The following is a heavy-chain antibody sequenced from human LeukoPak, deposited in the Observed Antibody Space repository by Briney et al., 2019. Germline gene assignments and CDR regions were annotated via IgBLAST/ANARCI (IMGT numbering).Heavy chain of an antibody. V-gene: IGHV3-72*01. CDR2: SRNRANSYTT. CDR1: GFTFSDHY. D-gene: IGHD2-15*01. J-gene: IGHJ4*02. CDR3: ARALDCGRRGCYHGLGDY. Sequence: QPGGSLRLSCAASGFTFSDHYMDWVRQAPGKGLEWVGRSRNRANSYTTEYAASVKGRFTISRGDSNNSLYLQMNSLKTEDTAVYYCARALDCGRRGCYHGLGDYWGQGTPVTVSS.